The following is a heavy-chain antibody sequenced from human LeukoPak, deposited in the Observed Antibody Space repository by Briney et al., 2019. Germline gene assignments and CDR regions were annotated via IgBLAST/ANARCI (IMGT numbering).Heavy chain of an antibody. CDR1: GGSFSGYY. Sequence: SETLSLTCAVYGGSFSGYYWSWIRQPPGKTLEWIGSIYSSGSTYYNPSLKSRVIIIIDTPKNHFSLTLSSVTAADTAVYYCARSDGYGLVGIWGQGTMVTVSS. V-gene: IGHV4-34*01. CDR2: IYSSGST. J-gene: IGHJ3*02. CDR3: ARSDGYGLVGI. D-gene: IGHD3-10*01.